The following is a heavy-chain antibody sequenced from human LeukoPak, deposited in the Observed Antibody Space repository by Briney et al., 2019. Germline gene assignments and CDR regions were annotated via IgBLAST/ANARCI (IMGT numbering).Heavy chain of an antibody. Sequence: GGSLRLSCSASGCTFSSYAMHRVRQAPGKGLEYVSAIGSNGDKTYSADSVKGRFTISRDNSKNTLYLQMSSLRAEDTAVYYCVIFKGYNYGDDYWGQGTLVTVSS. J-gene: IGHJ4*02. CDR1: GCTFSSYA. V-gene: IGHV3-64D*06. CDR3: VIFKGYNYGDDY. D-gene: IGHD5-18*01. CDR2: IGSNGDKT.